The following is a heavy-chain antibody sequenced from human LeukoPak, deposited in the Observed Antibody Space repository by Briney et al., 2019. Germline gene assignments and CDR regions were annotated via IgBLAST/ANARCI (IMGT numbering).Heavy chain of an antibody. CDR3: AIHPSSSWYRHCEYFQH. V-gene: IGHV4-34*01. CDR1: GGSFSGYY. J-gene: IGHJ1*01. CDR2: INHSGST. Sequence: SGTLSLTCAVFGGSFSGYYWSWVRQTPGKGLEWIGEINHSGSTNFNPSLKSRVIISVDTSKNQLSLKLNSVTAADTAVYYCAIHPSSSWYRHCEYFQHWGQGTLVTVSS. D-gene: IGHD6-13*01.